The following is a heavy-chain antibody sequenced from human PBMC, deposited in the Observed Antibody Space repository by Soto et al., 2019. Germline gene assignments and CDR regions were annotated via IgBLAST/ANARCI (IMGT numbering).Heavy chain of an antibody. Sequence: PGGSLRLSCAASGFTFSSYGMHWVRQAPGKGLEWVAVISYDGSNRYYADSVKGRFTISRDNSKNTLYLQMNSLGAEDTAVYYCAKDLNDFWSGYYGDYYYYGMDVWGQGTTVTVSS. CDR3: AKDLNDFWSGYYGDYYYYGMDV. CDR2: ISYDGSNR. J-gene: IGHJ6*02. V-gene: IGHV3-30*18. CDR1: GFTFSSYG. D-gene: IGHD3-3*01.